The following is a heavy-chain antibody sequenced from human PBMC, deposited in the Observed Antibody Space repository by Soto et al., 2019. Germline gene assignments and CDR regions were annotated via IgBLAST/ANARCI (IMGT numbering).Heavy chain of an antibody. CDR3: ARHGTQLGSGMGYFDY. D-gene: IGHD3-10*01. Sequence: GESLKISCKGSGYSFTSYWIAWVRQMPGKGLEWMGIIYPGDSDTTYSPSFQGQVTISADKSISTAYLQWSSLKASDTAMYYCARHGTQLGSGMGYFDYWGQGTLVTVSS. V-gene: IGHV5-51*01. CDR2: IYPGDSDT. J-gene: IGHJ4*02. CDR1: GYSFTSYW.